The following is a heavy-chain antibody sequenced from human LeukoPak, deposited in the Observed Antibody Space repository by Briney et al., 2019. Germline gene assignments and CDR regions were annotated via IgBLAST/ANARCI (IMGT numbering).Heavy chain of an antibody. D-gene: IGHD3-3*01. Sequence: GASVKVSCKASGYTFTSYGISWVRQAPGQGLEWMGWISAYNGNTNYAQKLQGRVTMTTDTSTSTAYMELRSLRSDDTAVYYCARVQYDFWSGYRVHYYFDYWGQGTLVTVSS. V-gene: IGHV1-18*01. J-gene: IGHJ4*02. CDR1: GYTFTSYG. CDR2: ISAYNGNT. CDR3: ARVQYDFWSGYRVHYYFDY.